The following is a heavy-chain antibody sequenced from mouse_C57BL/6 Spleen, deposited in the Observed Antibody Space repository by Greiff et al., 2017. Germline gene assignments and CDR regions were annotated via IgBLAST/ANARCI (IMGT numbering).Heavy chain of an antibody. CDR3: ARPLYGSSYWFAY. CDR1: GFNIKNTY. J-gene: IGHJ3*01. D-gene: IGHD1-1*01. V-gene: IGHV14-3*01. CDR2: IDPANGNT. Sequence: EVQLKESVAELVRPGASVKLSCTASGFNIKNTYMHWVKQRPEQGLEWIGRIDPANGNTKYAPKFKGKATITADTSSNTAYLQRSSLTSEDTAIYYCARPLYGSSYWFAYWGQGTLVTVSA.